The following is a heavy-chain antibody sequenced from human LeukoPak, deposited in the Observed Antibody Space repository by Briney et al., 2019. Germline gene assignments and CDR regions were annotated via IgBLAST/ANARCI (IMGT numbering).Heavy chain of an antibody. Sequence: GGSLRLSCAVSGFTLGSYWMHWVRHAPGQGLAWVSRVNTDGSSTTYAESVKGRFTISKDNAKNTLYLQMNGLRAEDTAVYYCARELGVGVIGDAFDIWGQGTVVTVSS. CDR2: VNTDGSST. V-gene: IGHV3-74*01. J-gene: IGHJ3*02. D-gene: IGHD3-22*01. CDR1: GFTLGSYW. CDR3: ARELGVGVIGDAFDI.